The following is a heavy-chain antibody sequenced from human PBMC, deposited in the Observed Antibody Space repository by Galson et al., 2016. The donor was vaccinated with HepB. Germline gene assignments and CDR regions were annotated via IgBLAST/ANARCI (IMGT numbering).Heavy chain of an antibody. CDR2: ISWDGSAT. CDR3: AKATGANYFFEH. J-gene: IGHJ4*02. Sequence: SLRLSCAASGFTFEDFVLHWVHQAPGKGLEWLALISWDGSATFYGDSVNGRFTISRDNRQNSLYLQMNSLRSEDTAFYFCAKATGANYFFEHWGQGTLVTVSS. CDR1: GFTFEDFV. D-gene: IGHD4/OR15-4a*01. V-gene: IGHV3-43D*03.